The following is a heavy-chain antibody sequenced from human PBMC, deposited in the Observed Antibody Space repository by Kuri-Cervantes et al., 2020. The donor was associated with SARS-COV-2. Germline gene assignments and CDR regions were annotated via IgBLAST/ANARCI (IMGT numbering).Heavy chain of an antibody. J-gene: IGHJ6*03. D-gene: IGHD3-3*01. Sequence: GESLKISCAASGFTVSSNYMSWVRQAPGKGLEWVAVISYDGSNKYYADSVKGRFTISRDNSKNTLYLQMNSLRAEDTAVYYCARDRRYYDFWSGYGNTGDLYYYYYYMDVWGKGTTVTVSS. CDR1: GFTVSSNY. CDR3: ARDRRYYDFWSGYGNTGDLYYYYYYMDV. V-gene: IGHV3-30-3*01. CDR2: ISYDGSNK.